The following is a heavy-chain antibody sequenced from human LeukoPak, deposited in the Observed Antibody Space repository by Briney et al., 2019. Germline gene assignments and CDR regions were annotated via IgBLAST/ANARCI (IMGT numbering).Heavy chain of an antibody. D-gene: IGHD4-17*01. CDR3: ATRDSGDYPYFDY. J-gene: IGHJ4*02. CDR2: IYSGDST. CDR1: SFTVSRKY. Sequence: PGGSLILFCCASSFTVSRKYMTWVRHAPAKGLEWVSVIYSGDSTYYAYSVKGRFTISGDNSKNTLYLQMNSPRAEDTAGYYCATRDSGDYPYFDYWGQGTLVTVSS. V-gene: IGHV3-53*01.